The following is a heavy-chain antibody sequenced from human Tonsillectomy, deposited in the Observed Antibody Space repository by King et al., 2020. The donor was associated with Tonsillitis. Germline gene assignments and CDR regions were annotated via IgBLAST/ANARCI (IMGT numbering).Heavy chain of an antibody. V-gene: IGHV3-23*04. CDR1: GFTFSSYA. CDR2: ISGSGGNT. Sequence: VQLVESGGGLVQPGGSLRLSCAASGFTFSSYAMSWVRQAPGKGLEWVSGISGSGGNTYYADSVKGRFTISRDNSKNTLYLQMNSLRAEDTAVYYCGRQDGVVTATLFLRAFYIWGQGTMVTVSS. CDR3: GRQDGVVTATLFLRAFYI. J-gene: IGHJ3*02. D-gene: IGHD2-15*01.